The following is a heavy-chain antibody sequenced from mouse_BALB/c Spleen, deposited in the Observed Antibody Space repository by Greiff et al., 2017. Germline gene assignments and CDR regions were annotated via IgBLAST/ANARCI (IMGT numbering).Heavy chain of an antibody. CDR3: ARGLLRHGYFDV. V-gene: IGHV1-69*02. D-gene: IGHD2-3*01. CDR1: GYTFTSYW. CDR2: IDPSDSYT. J-gene: IGHJ1*01. Sequence: QVQLQQSGAELVKPGASVKLSCKASGYTFTSYWMHWVKQRPGQGLEWIGEIDPSDSYTNYNQKFKGKATLTVDKSSSTAYMQLSSLTSEDSAVYFCARGLLRHGYFDVWGAGTTVTVSS.